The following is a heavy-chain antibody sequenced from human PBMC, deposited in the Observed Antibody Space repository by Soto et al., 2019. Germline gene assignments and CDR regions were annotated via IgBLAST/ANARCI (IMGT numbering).Heavy chain of an antibody. Sequence: QVKLQESGPGLVKPSQTLSLTCTVSGGSISSGGYYWSWLRQHPGKGLEWIGYIYYSGSTYYNPSLKSRVTISVDTSKNQFSLKLSSVTAADTAVYSCARDRGGSCDYWGQGTLVTVSS. J-gene: IGHJ4*02. CDR3: ARDRGGSCDY. D-gene: IGHD2-15*01. CDR1: GGSISSGGYY. CDR2: IYYSGST. V-gene: IGHV4-31*03.